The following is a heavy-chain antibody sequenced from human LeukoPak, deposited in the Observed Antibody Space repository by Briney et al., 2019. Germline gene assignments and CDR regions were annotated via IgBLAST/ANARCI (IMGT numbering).Heavy chain of an antibody. V-gene: IGHV3-30*02. CDR2: IRYDGSDK. CDR3: AKGAGGYSYGFPDY. CDR1: GFTFSSYG. D-gene: IGHD5-18*01. J-gene: IGHJ4*02. Sequence: GGSLRLSCAASGFTFSSYGRHWVRQAPGKGLEWVAFIRYDGSDKYYADSVKGRFTISRDNSKNTLYLQMNSLRAEDTAVYYCAKGAGGYSYGFPDYWGQGTLVTVSS.